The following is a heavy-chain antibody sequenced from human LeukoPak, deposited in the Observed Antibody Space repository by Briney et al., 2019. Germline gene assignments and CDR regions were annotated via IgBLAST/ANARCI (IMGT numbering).Heavy chain of an antibody. CDR3: ARVLKSEAAHDY. V-gene: IGHV3-48*04. J-gene: IGHJ4*02. D-gene: IGHD6-13*01. CDR1: GFTFSSYA. Sequence: GGSLRLSCAASGFTFSSYALSWVRQAPGKGLEWVSYISSSGTTIHYADSVKGRFTISRDNAENSLCLQMNSLRAEDTAVYYCARVLKSEAAHDYWGQGTLVTVSS. CDR2: ISSSGTTI.